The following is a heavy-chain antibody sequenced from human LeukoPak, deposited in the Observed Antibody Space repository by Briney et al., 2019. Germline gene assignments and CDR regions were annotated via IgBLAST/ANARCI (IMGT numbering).Heavy chain of an antibody. Sequence: GGSLTLSCAASGFSFDDYSMHWVRQAPGKALEWVSLITWDGDDTYYADSVKGRFTISRDNNKDSLSLQMNSLRTDDTAFYYCVKPRRRFLEWPLDYWGQGTLVTVSSEYYYMDVWGKGTTVTVSS. CDR3: VKPRRRFLEWPLDYWGQGTLVTVSSEYYYMDV. CDR1: GFSFDDYS. D-gene: IGHD3-3*01. CDR2: ITWDGDDT. J-gene: IGHJ6*03. V-gene: IGHV3-43*01.